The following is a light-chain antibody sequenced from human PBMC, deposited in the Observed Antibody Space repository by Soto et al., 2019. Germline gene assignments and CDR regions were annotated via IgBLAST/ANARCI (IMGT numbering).Light chain of an antibody. CDR2: GAS. CDR3: QQYGSSPST. J-gene: IGKJ5*01. CDR1: PIVSSSY. V-gene: IGKV3-20*01. Sequence: EIVLTQSPGTLSFSPGERATLSCRASPIVSSSYLAWYQQRPGQAPRLLIYGASSRATGIPDRFSGSGSGTDFTLTISRLEPEDFAVYYCQQYGSSPSTFGQGTRLEIK.